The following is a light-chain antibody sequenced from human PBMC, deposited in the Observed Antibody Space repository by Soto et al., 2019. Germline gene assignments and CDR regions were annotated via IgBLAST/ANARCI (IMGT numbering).Light chain of an antibody. CDR3: SSYTSSSTLI. J-gene: IGLJ2*01. Sequence: QSVLTQPASVSGSPGQSISISCTGTNSDVGSSNYVSWYQQHPGKAPKLMIYDVSNRPSGVSDRFSGSKSGNTASLTISGLQAEDEADYYCSSYTSSSTLIFGGGTKVTVL. V-gene: IGLV2-14*01. CDR2: DVS. CDR1: NSDVGSSNY.